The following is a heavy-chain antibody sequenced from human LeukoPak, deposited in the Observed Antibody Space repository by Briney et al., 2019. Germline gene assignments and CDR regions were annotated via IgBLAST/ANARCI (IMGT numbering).Heavy chain of an antibody. CDR2: INHSGST. J-gene: IGHJ6*03. D-gene: IGHD3-22*01. Sequence: PSETLSLTCAVYGGSFSGYYWSWIRQPPGKGLEWIGEINHSGSTNYNPSLKSRVTISVDTSKNQFSLKLSSVTAADTAVYYCARVYYYDSSAYYYGGDYYYYMDVWGKGTTVTISS. CDR3: ARVYYYDSSAYYYGGDYYYYMDV. CDR1: GGSFSGYY. V-gene: IGHV4-34*01.